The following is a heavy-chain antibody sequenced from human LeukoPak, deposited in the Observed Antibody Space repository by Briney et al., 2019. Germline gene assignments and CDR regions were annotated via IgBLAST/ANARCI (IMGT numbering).Heavy chain of an antibody. CDR1: GGSFSSYY. V-gene: IGHV4-34*01. J-gene: IGHJ4*02. CDR3: AREDSRDGYYFDY. CDR2: IYHSGST. Sequence: SETLSLTCAVYGGSFSSYYWSWIRQPPGKGLEWIGYIYHSGSTYYNPSLKSRVTISVDRSKNQFSLKLSSVTAADTAVYHCAREDSRDGYYFDYWGQGTLVTVSS. D-gene: IGHD4-4*01.